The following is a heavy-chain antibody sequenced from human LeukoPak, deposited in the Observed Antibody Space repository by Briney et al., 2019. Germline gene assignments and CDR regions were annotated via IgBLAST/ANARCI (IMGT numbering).Heavy chain of an antibody. V-gene: IGHV4-59*08. CDR3: AGSNYNYYYGMDV. J-gene: IGHJ6*02. D-gene: IGHD6-13*01. CDR2: IFYSGST. CDR1: GGSISSYY. Sequence: SETLSLTCTVSGGSISSYYWSWIRQPPGKGLKWIGYIFYSGSTNYNPSLKSRVTISVDTSKNKLSLKLSSVTAADTAVYYCAGSNYNYYYGMDVWGQGTTVTVSS.